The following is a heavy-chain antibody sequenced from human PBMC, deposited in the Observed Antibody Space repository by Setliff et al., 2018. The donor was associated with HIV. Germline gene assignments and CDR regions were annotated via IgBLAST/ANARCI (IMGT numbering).Heavy chain of an antibody. CDR3: AKHPRYYDSGSRYFDY. Sequence: ASVKVSCKASGYTFTSYAMHWVRQAPGQRLEWVGWINTGNGDTKYSQDFQGRFTISRDNAKNSLYLQMSSLRAEDTAVYYCAKHPRYYDSGSRYFDYWGQGTLVTVSS. CDR1: GYTFTSYA. V-gene: IGHV1-3*03. D-gene: IGHD3-10*01. CDR2: INTGNGDT. J-gene: IGHJ4*02.